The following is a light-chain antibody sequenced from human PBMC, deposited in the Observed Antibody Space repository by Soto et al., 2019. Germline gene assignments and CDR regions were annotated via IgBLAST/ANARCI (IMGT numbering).Light chain of an antibody. CDR1: QSISSY. CDR3: QQSYSTPWT. J-gene: IGKJ1*01. Sequence: DIQMTQSPSSLSASVGDRVTITCRASQSISSYLNWYQQKPGKAPKLLIYAASSLQSGVPSRFSGSGSGTDFTLTISSLQPEDFATYYCQQSYSTPWTFGQGNKGESK. CDR2: AAS. V-gene: IGKV1-39*01.